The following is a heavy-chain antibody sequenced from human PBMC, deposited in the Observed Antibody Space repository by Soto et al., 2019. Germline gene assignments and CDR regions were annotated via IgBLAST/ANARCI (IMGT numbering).Heavy chain of an antibody. D-gene: IGHD5-12*01. CDR3: ARDGYNSCSFGSWFDP. Sequence: QVQLVQSGAEVKKPGSSVKVSCKASGGTFSSYAISWVRQAPGQGLEWMGGIIPIFGTANYAQKFQGRVTITADEPTSPAYMELSRLRSEGTAVYYCARDGYNSCSFGSWFDPWGQGTLVTVSS. CDR1: GGTFSSYA. J-gene: IGHJ5*02. CDR2: IIPIFGTA. V-gene: IGHV1-69*01.